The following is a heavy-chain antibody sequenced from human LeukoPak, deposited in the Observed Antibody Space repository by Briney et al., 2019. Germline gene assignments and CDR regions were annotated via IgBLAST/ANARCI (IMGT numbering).Heavy chain of an antibody. CDR1: GGSISSYY. CDR3: ARDSVQQLVFLMFDY. V-gene: IGHV4-59*01. Sequence: SETLSLTCTVSGGSISSYYWSWIRQPPGKGLEWIGCIHYSGSTNYSPSLKSRVTISLDTSKNQFPLKLSSVTAADTAVYYCARDSVQQLVFLMFDYWGQGTLVTVSS. J-gene: IGHJ4*02. D-gene: IGHD6-6*01. CDR2: IHYSGST.